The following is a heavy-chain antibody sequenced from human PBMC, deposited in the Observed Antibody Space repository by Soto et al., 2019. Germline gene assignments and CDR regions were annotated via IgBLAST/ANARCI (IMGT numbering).Heavy chain of an antibody. CDR3: AKSRVGVSWGLVDA. Sequence: QVQLVQSGAEVKKPGSSVKVSCKASGDTLSKYGVSWVRQAPGQGLEWMGGITPIFGTPTYAQRFQGRVTITAEKPTSTSHLEWTSLRSNDTAVYSCAKSRVGVSWGLVDAWGHGTTVTVSS. CDR2: ITPIFGTP. V-gene: IGHV1-69*06. CDR1: GDTLSKYG. J-gene: IGHJ6*02. D-gene: IGHD2-8*01.